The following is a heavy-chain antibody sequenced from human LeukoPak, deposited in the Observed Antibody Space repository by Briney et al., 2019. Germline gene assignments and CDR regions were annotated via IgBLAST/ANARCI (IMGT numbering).Heavy chain of an antibody. D-gene: IGHD5-18*01. Sequence: GGSLRLSCAASGFTFSTNAMHWVRQAPGKGLEWVAIISYDGSDKYYADSVKGRFTISRDNSKNTLDLQMNSLRTEDAAVYYCAKDQGIQLGIDYWGQGSLVTVSS. CDR2: ISYDGSDK. J-gene: IGHJ4*02. CDR1: GFTFSTNA. CDR3: AKDQGIQLGIDY. V-gene: IGHV3-30*18.